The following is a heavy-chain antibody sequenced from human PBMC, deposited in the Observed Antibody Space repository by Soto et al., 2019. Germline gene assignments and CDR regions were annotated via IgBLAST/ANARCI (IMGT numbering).Heavy chain of an antibody. CDR2: ISWDGGST. V-gene: IGHV3-43*01. J-gene: IGHJ4*02. CDR1: GFTFNDYT. CDR3: AIPRISSSYYFDC. D-gene: IGHD6-6*01. Sequence: EVQLVESGGVVVQPGGSLRLSCAASGFTFNDYTMHWVRQAPGKGLEWVSIISWDGGSTYYADSVKGRFNISRDNSKNSLYLQMNSLRTKDTGLYYCAIPRISSSYYFDCWGQGTPVTVSS.